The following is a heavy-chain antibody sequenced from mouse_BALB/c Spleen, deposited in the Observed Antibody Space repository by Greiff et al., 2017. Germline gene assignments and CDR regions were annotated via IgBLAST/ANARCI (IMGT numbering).Heavy chain of an antibody. CDR3: TRSEDGYDGAGY. CDR1: GYTFTSYY. CDR2: INPSNGGT. Sequence: QVQLKESGAELVKPGASVKLSCKASGYTFTSYYMYWVKQRPGQGLEWIGEINPSNGGTNFNEKFKSKATLTVDKSSSTAYMQLSSLTSEDSAVYYCTRSEDGYDGAGYWGQGTTLTVSS. D-gene: IGHD2-2*01. V-gene: IGHV1S81*02. J-gene: IGHJ2*01.